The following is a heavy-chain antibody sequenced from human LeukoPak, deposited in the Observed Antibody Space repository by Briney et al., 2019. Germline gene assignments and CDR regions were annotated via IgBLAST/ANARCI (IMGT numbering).Heavy chain of an antibody. Sequence: GASVKVSCKASGYTFTGYYMHWVRQAPGQGLEWMGWINPNSGGTNYAQKSQGRVTMTRDTSISTAYMELSRLRSDDTAVYYCARGINYYDSRPWVGFDIWGQGTMVTVSS. CDR1: GYTFTGYY. J-gene: IGHJ3*02. CDR3: ARGINYYDSRPWVGFDI. V-gene: IGHV1-2*02. D-gene: IGHD3-22*01. CDR2: INPNSGGT.